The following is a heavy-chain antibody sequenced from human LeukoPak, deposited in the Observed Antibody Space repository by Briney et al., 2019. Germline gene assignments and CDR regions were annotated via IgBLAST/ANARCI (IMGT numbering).Heavy chain of an antibody. D-gene: IGHD3-22*01. CDR3: AKEGKYYDSSGPPRAA. CDR2: ISSSSSYI. V-gene: IGHV3-21*04. CDR1: GFTFSSYS. J-gene: IGHJ4*02. Sequence: GGSLRLSCAASGFTFSSYSMNWVRQAPGKGLEWVSSISSSSSYIYYADSVKGRFTISRDNAKNSLYLQMNSLRAEDTAVYYCAKEGKYYDSSGPPRAAWGQGTLVTVSS.